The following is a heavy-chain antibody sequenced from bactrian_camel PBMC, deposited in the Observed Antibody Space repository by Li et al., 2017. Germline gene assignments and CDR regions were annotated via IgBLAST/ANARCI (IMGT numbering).Heavy chain of an antibody. CDR2: IDSYGTT. V-gene: IGHV3S1*01. Sequence: HVQLVESGGGSVQAGGSLRLSCAVSGYVDSRYCMGWFRQAPGKEREGVASIDSYGTTGYTDSVKGRFTISKDDAKNTLYLLMSGLKTEDTAVYYCATAWDGESASNRGPGTQVTVS. J-gene: IGHJ4*01. CDR1: GYVDSRYC. CDR3: ATAWDGESASN.